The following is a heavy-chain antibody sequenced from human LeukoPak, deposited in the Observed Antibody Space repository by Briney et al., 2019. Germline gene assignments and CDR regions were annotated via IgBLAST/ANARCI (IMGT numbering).Heavy chain of an antibody. CDR3: ASRSSWYNFYFDY. J-gene: IGHJ4*02. V-gene: IGHV3-53*01. D-gene: IGHD6-13*01. Sequence: GGSLRLSCAASGFTVSSNYMSWVRQAPGKGLEWVSVIYSGGGTYYADSVKGRFTISRDNSKNTLYLQMNSLRAEDTAVYYCASRSSWYNFYFDYWGQGTLVTVSS. CDR2: IYSGGGT. CDR1: GFTVSSNY.